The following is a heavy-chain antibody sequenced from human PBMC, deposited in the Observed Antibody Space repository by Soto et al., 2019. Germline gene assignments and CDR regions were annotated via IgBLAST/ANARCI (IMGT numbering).Heavy chain of an antibody. V-gene: IGHV4-31*03. D-gene: IGHD5-18*01. CDR2: IYYSGGT. J-gene: IGHJ5*02. CDR3: AVDTTMGGPNWFDP. CDR1: GGSISRGGYY. Sequence: SETLSLTCTVSGGSISRGGYYWSWIRQHPGEGLEWIGYIYYSGGTYYNPSLESRVTISVDTSKNQFSLKLSSVTAADTAVYYCAVDTTMGGPNWFDPWGQGTLVTVSS.